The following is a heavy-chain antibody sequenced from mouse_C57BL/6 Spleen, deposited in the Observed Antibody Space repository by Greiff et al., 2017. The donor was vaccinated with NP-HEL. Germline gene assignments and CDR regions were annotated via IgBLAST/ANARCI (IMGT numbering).Heavy chain of an antibody. J-gene: IGHJ2*01. CDR1: GYTFTSYW. D-gene: IGHD2-1*01. CDR2: IHPNSGST. V-gene: IGHV1-64*01. Sequence: QVQLQQPGAELVKPGASVKLSCKASGYTFTSYWMPWVKQRPGQGLEWIGMIHPNSGSTNYNEKFKSKATLTVDKSSSTAYMQLSSLTSEDSAVYYCARSLYGKPLDYWGQGTTLTVSS. CDR3: ARSLYGKPLDY.